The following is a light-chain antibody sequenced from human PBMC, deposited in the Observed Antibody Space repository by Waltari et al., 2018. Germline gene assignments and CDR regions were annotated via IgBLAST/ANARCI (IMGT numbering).Light chain of an antibody. CDR3: QQYVNSHLT. J-gene: IGKJ1*01. CDR2: AAS. V-gene: IGKV3-20*01. CDR1: QRLTGHY. Sequence: DIALTQSPGTLSLSTGERGNLSCRATQRLTGHYVAWYQQKPGQAPRLLFYAASIRATGIPDRFSGSGSGTDFTLAISGLEPEDSAMYYCQQYVNSHLTFGQGTKVEIK.